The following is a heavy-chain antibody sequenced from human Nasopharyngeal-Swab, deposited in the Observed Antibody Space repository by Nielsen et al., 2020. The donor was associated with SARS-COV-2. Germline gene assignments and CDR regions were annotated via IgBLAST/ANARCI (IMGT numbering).Heavy chain of an antibody. CDR2: TSYDGSNK. D-gene: IGHD4-17*01. CDR3: ASPGLWYGDYEPFDY. V-gene: IGHV3-30-3*01. J-gene: IGHJ4*02. Sequence: GGSLRLSCAASGFTFSSYAMHWVRQAPGKGLEWVAVTSYDGSNKYYADSVKGRFTISRDNSKNTLYLQMNSLRAEDTAVYYCASPGLWYGDYEPFDYWGQGTLVTVSS. CDR1: GFTFSSYA.